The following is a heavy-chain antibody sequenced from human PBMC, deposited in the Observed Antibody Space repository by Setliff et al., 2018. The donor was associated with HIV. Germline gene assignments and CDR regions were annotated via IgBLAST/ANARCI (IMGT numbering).Heavy chain of an antibody. D-gene: IGHD4-17*01. CDR1: GDSISSGPYY. V-gene: IGHV4-39*07. J-gene: IGHJ3*02. CDR2: MSYSGNT. Sequence: SETLSLTCSVSGDSISSGPYYWAWIRQPPGKGLEWIGSMSYSGNTYNNPSLKSRVTISVDTSKNQFSLKLSSVTAADTAVYYWARDDYGDYTVFDIWGQGTMVTVSS. CDR3: ARDDYGDYTVFDI.